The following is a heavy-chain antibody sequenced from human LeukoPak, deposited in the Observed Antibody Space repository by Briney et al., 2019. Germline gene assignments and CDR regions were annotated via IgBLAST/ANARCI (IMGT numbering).Heavy chain of an antibody. D-gene: IGHD3-3*01. V-gene: IGHV3-74*01. CDR2: INSDGIST. CDR1: GFTFSSYW. J-gene: IGHJ4*02. CDR3: ASQSYDFWSGYPV. Sequence: GGSLRLSCAASGFTFSSYWMHWVRQTPGRGLVWVSRINSDGISTSYADFVKGRFTISRDNAKNTLYLQMNSLRAEDTAVYYCASQSYDFWSGYPVWGQGTLVTVSS.